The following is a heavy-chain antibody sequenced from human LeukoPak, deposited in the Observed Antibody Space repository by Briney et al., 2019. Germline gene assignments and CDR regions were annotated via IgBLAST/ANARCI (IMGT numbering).Heavy chain of an antibody. Sequence: SETLSLTCTVSGGSISSYYWSWIRQPPGKGLEWIGYIYYSGSTNYNPSLKSRVTISVDTSKIQFSLELSSVTAADTAVYYCARVYGDFIDYWGQGTLVTVSS. CDR2: IYYSGST. V-gene: IGHV4-59*01. J-gene: IGHJ4*02. CDR1: GGSISSYY. D-gene: IGHD4-17*01. CDR3: ARVYGDFIDY.